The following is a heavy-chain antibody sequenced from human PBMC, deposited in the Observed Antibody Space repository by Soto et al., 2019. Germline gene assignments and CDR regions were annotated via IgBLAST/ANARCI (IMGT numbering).Heavy chain of an antibody. D-gene: IGHD3-3*01. CDR1: GFTFSSYW. Sequence: EVQLVDSGGGLVQPGGSLRLSCAASGFTFSSYWIHWVRQAPGEGLVWVSRIKGDGITTNYADFVKGRFTISRDYAKNTVFLQMNSLRAEDTAVYYCARGAFGAYYLDYWGQGTLVTVSS. CDR3: ARGAFGAYYLDY. CDR2: IKGDGITT. J-gene: IGHJ4*02. V-gene: IGHV3-74*01.